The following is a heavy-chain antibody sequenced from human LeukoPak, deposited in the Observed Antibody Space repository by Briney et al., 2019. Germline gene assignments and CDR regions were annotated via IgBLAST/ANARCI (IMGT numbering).Heavy chain of an antibody. D-gene: IGHD6-6*01. J-gene: IGHJ4*02. V-gene: IGHV4-31*03. CDR3: ARAGWEQLEVFDY. Sequence: SETLSLTCTVSGGSISSGGYYWSWIRQHPGTGLEWIGYIYYGGSTYYNPSLKSRVTISVDTSKNQFSLKLSSVTDADTAVYYCARAGWEQLEVFDYWGQGTLVTVSS. CDR1: GGSISSGGYY. CDR2: IYYGGST.